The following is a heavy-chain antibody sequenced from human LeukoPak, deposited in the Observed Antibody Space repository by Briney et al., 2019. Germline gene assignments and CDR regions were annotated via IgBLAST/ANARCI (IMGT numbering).Heavy chain of an antibody. CDR3: ARDGPEENGSPLDY. Sequence: GGSLRLSCATSGFTFSTYGFHWVRQAPGKGLEWVADISYDGSDKDYADSVKGRFTISRDNSKNTLYLQMNSLRVEDTAVYHCARDGPEENGSPLDYWGQGTLVTVSS. CDR2: ISYDGSDK. J-gene: IGHJ4*02. CDR1: GFTFSTYG. V-gene: IGHV3-30*03. D-gene: IGHD3-10*01.